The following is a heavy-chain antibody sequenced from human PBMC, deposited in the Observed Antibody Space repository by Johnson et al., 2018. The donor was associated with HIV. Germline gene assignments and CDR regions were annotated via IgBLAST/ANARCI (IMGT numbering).Heavy chain of an antibody. CDR1: GFTVSSNY. CDR3: AREGAWEVRPCAFDI. CDR2: VYSGGST. J-gene: IGHJ3*02. D-gene: IGHD1-26*01. Sequence: VQLVESGGGVVQPGRSLRLSCAAAGFTVSSNYMNCVRQAPGKGLERVAVVYSGGSTYYADSVKGRFTISRDNSKNTLYLQMNSLRAEDTAVYYCAREGAWEVRPCAFDIWGQGTMVTVSS. V-gene: IGHV3-66*01.